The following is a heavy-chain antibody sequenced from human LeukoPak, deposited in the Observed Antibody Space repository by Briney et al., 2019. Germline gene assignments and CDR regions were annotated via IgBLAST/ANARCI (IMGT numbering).Heavy chain of an antibody. CDR2: ISYDGSNK. D-gene: IGHD6-19*01. V-gene: IGHV3-30-3*02. CDR1: GFTFSSYA. Sequence: GGSLRLSCAASGFTFSSYAMHWVRQAPGKGLEWVAVISYDGSNKYYADSVKGRFTVSRDNFKNTLYLQMSSLRAEDTAVYYCVKLIDSSDLDYWGQGTLVTVFS. CDR3: VKLIDSSDLDY. J-gene: IGHJ4*02.